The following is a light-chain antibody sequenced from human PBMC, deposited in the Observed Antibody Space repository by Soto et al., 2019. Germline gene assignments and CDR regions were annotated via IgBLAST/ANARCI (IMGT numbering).Light chain of an antibody. Sequence: QSALTQPRSVSGSPGQSVTISCTGTSXDVGGYDFVSWYQQHPGKAPKLMISDVSKRPSGVPDRFSGSKSGNTASLTISGLQAEDEADYYCCSYAGDLALFGGGTKLTVL. CDR2: DVS. CDR3: CSYAGDLAL. CDR1: SXDVGGYDF. V-gene: IGLV2-11*01. J-gene: IGLJ2*01.